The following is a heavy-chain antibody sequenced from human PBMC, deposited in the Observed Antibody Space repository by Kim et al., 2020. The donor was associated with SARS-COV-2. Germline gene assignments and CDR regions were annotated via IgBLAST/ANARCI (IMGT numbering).Heavy chain of an antibody. J-gene: IGHJ4*02. V-gene: IGHV4-39*01. CDR3: ARHDSGYSSSPPFY. D-gene: IGHD6-13*01. Sequence: NPSLKSRVTISVDTSKNQFSLKLSSVNAADTAVYYCARHDSGYSSSPPFYWGQGTLVTVSS.